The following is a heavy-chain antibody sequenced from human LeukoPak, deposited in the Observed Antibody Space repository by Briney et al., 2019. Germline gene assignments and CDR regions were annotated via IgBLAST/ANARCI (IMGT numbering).Heavy chain of an antibody. Sequence: GGSLRLSCAVSGITLSNYGMSWVRQAPGKGLEWVAGISDRGSRTNYADSVKGRFTISTDHPKNTLYLQMNSLRAEDTAVYFCAKRGVVIRVILVGFHKEAYCFDSWGQGALVTVSS. CDR2: ISDRGSRT. CDR1: GITLSNYG. J-gene: IGHJ4*02. D-gene: IGHD3-22*01. V-gene: IGHV3-23*01. CDR3: AKRGVVIRVILVGFHKEAYCFDS.